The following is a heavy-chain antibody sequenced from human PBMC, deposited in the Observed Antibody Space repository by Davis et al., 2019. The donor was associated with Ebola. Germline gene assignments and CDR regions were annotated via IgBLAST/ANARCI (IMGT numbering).Heavy chain of an antibody. Sequence: PGGSLRLSCAASGFTFSSYEMNWVRQAPGKGLEWVSYISSSGSTIYYADSVKGRFTISRDNAKNSLYLQMNSLRAEDTAVYYCARMQYSNYRQFDPWGQGTLVTVSS. CDR3: ARMQYSNYRQFDP. D-gene: IGHD4-11*01. J-gene: IGHJ5*02. CDR1: GFTFSSYE. CDR2: ISSSGSTI. V-gene: IGHV3-48*03.